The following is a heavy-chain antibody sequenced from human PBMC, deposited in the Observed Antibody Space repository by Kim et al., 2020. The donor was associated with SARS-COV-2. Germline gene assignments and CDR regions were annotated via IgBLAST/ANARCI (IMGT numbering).Heavy chain of an antibody. Sequence: ASVKVSCKASGYTFTSYGITWVRQAPGQGLEWMGWISAYNGNTNYAQKLQGRVTMTTDTSTSTVYMELRSLRSDDTAVYYCARASFLGYCSSTTCDYGMDVWGQGTTVTVSS. CDR1: GYTFTSYG. CDR2: ISAYNGNT. D-gene: IGHD2-2*01. J-gene: IGHJ6*02. CDR3: ARASFLGYCSSTTCDYGMDV. V-gene: IGHV1-18*01.